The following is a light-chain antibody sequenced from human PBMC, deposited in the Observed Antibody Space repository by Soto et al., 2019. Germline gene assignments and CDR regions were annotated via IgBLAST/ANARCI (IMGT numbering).Light chain of an antibody. J-gene: IGKJ4*01. CDR1: QTVVNN. Sequence: VMTLSPGNLSVSPGERVTLFCRASQTVVNNIALYQVKPAQPPRLLIYASSTRATGITATFSGSGSETQFSLTISSQQSEDADVYYCQQYYHWGLSFGGGTKVEI. CDR3: QQYYHWGLS. CDR2: ASS. V-gene: IGKV3D-15*01.